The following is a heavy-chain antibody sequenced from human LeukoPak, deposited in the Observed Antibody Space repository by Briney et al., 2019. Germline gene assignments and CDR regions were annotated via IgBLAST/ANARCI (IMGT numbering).Heavy chain of an antibody. V-gene: IGHV4-59*12. D-gene: IGHD3-10*01. J-gene: IGHJ4*02. CDR1: GGSISSYY. Sequence: SETLSLTCTVSGGSISSYYWSWIRQPPGKGLEWIGYIYYSGSTNYNPSLKSRVTMSVDTSKNQFSLKLSSVTAADTAVYYCARVSMVRGAPDYYFDYWGQGTLVTVSS. CDR3: ARVSMVRGAPDYYFDY. CDR2: IYYSGST.